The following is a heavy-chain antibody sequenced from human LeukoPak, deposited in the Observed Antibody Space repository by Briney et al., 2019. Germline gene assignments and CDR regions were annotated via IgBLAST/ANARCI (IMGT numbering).Heavy chain of an antibody. D-gene: IGHD3-9*01. V-gene: IGHV1-2*02. CDR3: ARGLRYFDWLSLPPDY. Sequence: GASVKVSCKASGYTFTGYYMHWVRQAPGQGLEWMGWINPNSGGTNYAQKFQGRVTLTRETSISTAYMELSRLRSDDTAVYYCARGLRYFDWLSLPPDYWGQGTLVTVSS. CDR1: GYTFTGYY. J-gene: IGHJ4*02. CDR2: INPNSGGT.